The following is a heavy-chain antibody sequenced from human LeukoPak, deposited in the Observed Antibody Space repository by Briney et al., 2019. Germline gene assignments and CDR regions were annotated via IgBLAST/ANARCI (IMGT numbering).Heavy chain of an antibody. Sequence: GGSLRLSCAASGFTFSSYGMHWVRQAPGKGLEWVAVIWYDGSNKYYADSVKGRFTISRDNSKNTLYLQMNSLRAEDTAVYYCAKESSTLYAFDIWGQGTMVTVSS. D-gene: IGHD2-2*01. CDR3: AKESSTLYAFDI. CDR1: GFTFSSYG. J-gene: IGHJ3*02. CDR2: IWYDGSNK. V-gene: IGHV3-33*06.